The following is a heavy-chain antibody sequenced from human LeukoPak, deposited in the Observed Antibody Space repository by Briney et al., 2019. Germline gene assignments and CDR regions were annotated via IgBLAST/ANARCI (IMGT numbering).Heavy chain of an antibody. Sequence: GESLKISCKGSGYRFISYWIGWVRQMPGKGLEWMGITYPGNSDTRYSPSFQGQVSISADKSISIAYLQWSSLKASDTAMYYCARASTSGYADAIDIWGQGTMVTVSS. V-gene: IGHV5-51*01. CDR3: ARASTSGYADAIDI. J-gene: IGHJ3*02. CDR2: TYPGNSDT. D-gene: IGHD5-12*01. CDR1: GYRFISYW.